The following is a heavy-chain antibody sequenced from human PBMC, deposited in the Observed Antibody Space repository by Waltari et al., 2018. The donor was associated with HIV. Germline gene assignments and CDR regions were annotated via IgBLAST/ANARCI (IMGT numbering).Heavy chain of an antibody. V-gene: IGHV3-23*01. CDR3: AKVGQWLVPSPIGWFDP. D-gene: IGHD6-19*01. Sequence: EVQLLESGGGLVQPGGSLRLSCAASGFTFSSYAMSWVRQAPGKGLEWVSAISGSGGSTYYADSVKGRFTISRDNSKNTLYLQMNSLRAEDTAVYYCAKVGQWLVPSPIGWFDPWGQGTLVTVSS. J-gene: IGHJ5*02. CDR2: ISGSGGST. CDR1: GFTFSSYA.